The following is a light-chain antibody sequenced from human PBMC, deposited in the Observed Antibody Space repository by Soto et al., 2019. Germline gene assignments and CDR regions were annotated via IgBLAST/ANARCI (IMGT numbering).Light chain of an antibody. J-gene: IGKJ4*01. CDR2: DAS. CDR1: QTISSW. CDR3: QQYHSYPLT. Sequence: DSEMTQSPSTLSASVGDIVTITCRASQTISSWLAWYQQKPGKAPNLLIYDASSLESGVPSRFSGSGSGTEFTLTISSLQPDDFATYYCQQYHSYPLTFGGGTKVEIK. V-gene: IGKV1-5*01.